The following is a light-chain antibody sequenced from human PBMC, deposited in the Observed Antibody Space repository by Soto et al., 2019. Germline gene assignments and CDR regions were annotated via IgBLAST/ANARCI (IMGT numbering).Light chain of an antibody. CDR3: CSYAGSSTYV. Sequence: QSALTQPASVSGSPGQSITISCTGTSSDVGSYNLVSWYQQHPGKAPKLMIYEGSKRPSRVYNRFSGSKSGNTASLTISGLQAEDEADYYCCSYAGSSTYVFGTGTKLTVL. J-gene: IGLJ1*01. CDR1: SSDVGSYNL. V-gene: IGLV2-23*01. CDR2: EGS.